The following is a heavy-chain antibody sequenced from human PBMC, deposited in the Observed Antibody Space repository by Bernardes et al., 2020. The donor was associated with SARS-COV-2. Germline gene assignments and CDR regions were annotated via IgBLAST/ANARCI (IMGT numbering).Heavy chain of an antibody. D-gene: IGHD3-22*01. CDR1: GYTFTAHD. Sequence: ASVKVSCKSSGYTFTAHDVHWVRQTPGQGLEWMGWMYTRSGDTYYAQKFQGRVTMTMDTSIKPAYMEFSRLRSDDTAVYYCASVTYSSGSDFDYWGQGTLVTITS. J-gene: IGHJ4*02. V-gene: IGHV1-2*02. CDR2: MYTRSGDT. CDR3: ASVTYSSGSDFDY.